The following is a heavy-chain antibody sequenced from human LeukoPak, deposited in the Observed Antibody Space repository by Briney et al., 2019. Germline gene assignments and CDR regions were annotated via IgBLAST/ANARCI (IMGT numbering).Heavy chain of an antibody. J-gene: IGHJ4*02. Sequence: GGSLRLSCAASGFTFSSYAMSWVRQAPGKGLEWVSAISGSGGSTYYADSVKGRLTISRDNSKNTLYLQMNSLRAEDTAVYYCAKHPQTRADIVLMVYALDYWGQGTLVTVSS. CDR2: ISGSGGST. D-gene: IGHD2-8*01. V-gene: IGHV3-23*01. CDR3: AKHPQTRADIVLMVYALDY. CDR1: GFTFSSYA.